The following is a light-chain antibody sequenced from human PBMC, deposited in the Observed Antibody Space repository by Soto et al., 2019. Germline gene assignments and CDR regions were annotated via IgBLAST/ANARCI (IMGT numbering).Light chain of an antibody. CDR2: KAS. CDR1: QSVSSW. CDR3: QQYNSYSYT. J-gene: IGKJ2*01. V-gene: IGKV1-5*03. Sequence: DIQMTQSPSTLSASVGARVTITCRASQSVSSWLAWYQQKPGKAPKPLIYKASSLESGVPSRFSGSGSGTEFTLTISSLQPDDFATYYCQQYNSYSYTFGQWTKLEIK.